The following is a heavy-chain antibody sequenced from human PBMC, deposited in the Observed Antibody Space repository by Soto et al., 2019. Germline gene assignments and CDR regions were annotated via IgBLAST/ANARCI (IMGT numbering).Heavy chain of an antibody. Sequence: QVQLVQSGAEVKKPGSSVKVSCKASGGTFSSYIISWVRQAPGQGLEWMGRIIPILGIANYAQKFQGRVTITADKSTSTDYMELSSLRSEDTAVYYGARFPQTAIVGAAYFDYWGQGTLVTVSS. V-gene: IGHV1-69*02. D-gene: IGHD1-26*01. CDR2: IIPILGIA. CDR3: ARFPQTAIVGAAYFDY. J-gene: IGHJ4*02. CDR1: GGTFSSYI.